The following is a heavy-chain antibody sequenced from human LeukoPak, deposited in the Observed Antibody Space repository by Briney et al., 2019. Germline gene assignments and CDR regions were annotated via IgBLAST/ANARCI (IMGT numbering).Heavy chain of an antibody. Sequence: ASVKVSCKASGYTFTNYYMHWVRQAPGQGLEWMGMISPSGASTSYAQKFQGRVAMTRDVSTSTVYMELSSLRSEDTAVYYCARHTTGYNSPRDSFNIWGQGTMVTVSS. CDR3: ARHTTGYNSPRDSFNI. V-gene: IGHV1-46*01. CDR2: ISPSGAST. CDR1: GYTFTNYY. D-gene: IGHD1-1*01. J-gene: IGHJ3*02.